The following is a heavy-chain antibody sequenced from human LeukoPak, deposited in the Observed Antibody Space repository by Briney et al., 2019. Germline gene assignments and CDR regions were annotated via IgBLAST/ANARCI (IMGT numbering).Heavy chain of an antibody. D-gene: IGHD5-18*01. V-gene: IGHV3-30-3*01. CDR3: ARDPFGYSYGSRVFDY. CDR1: GFTFSSYA. CDR2: ISYDGSNK. Sequence: SGGSLRLSCAASGFTFSSYAMHWVRQAPGKGLEWVAVISYDGSNKYYADSVKGRFTISRDNSKNTLYLQMNSLRAEDTAVYYCARDPFGYSYGSRVFDYWGQGTLVTVSS. J-gene: IGHJ4*02.